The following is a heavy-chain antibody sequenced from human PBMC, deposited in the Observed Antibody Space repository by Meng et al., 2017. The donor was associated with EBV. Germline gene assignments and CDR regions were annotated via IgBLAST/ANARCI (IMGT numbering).Heavy chain of an antibody. J-gene: IGHJ5*02. D-gene: IGHD3-22*01. CDR2: MNPNSGNT. V-gene: IGHV1-8*01. Sequence: QVPMVQAGAGVKTPGAPVKVSCKASGYTFTSYDISGVRQATGQGLEWMGWMNPNSGNTGYAQKFQGRVTMTKNTSISTAYMELSSLRSEDTAVYYCARGPYYYDSSGYYYGEFDPWGQGTLVTVSS. CDR3: ARGPYYYDSSGYYYGEFDP. CDR1: GYTFTSYD.